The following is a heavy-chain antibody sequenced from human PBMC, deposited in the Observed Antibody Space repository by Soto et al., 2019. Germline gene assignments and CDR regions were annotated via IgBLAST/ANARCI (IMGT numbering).Heavy chain of an antibody. V-gene: IGHV4-31*03. Sequence: SETLSLTCTVSGGSISSGGYYWSWIRQHPGKGLEWIGYIYYSGSTYYNPSLKSRVTISVDTSKNQFSLKLSSVTAADTAVYYCARARSGYGHYYYYGMDVWGQGNTVTVS. D-gene: IGHD5-12*01. J-gene: IGHJ6*02. CDR2: IYYSGST. CDR1: GGSISSGGYY. CDR3: ARARSGYGHYYYYGMDV.